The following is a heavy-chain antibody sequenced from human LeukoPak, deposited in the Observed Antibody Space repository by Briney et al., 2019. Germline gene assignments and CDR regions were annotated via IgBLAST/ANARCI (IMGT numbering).Heavy chain of an antibody. J-gene: IGHJ4*02. CDR3: ARDGRGGGATTPLDY. Sequence: KAGGSLRPSCAASGFTFSDYYMSWIRQAPGKGLEWVSYISSSGSTIYYADSVKGRFTISRDNAKSSLYLQMNSLRAEDTAVYYCARDGRGGGATTPLDYWGQGTLATVSS. CDR2: ISSSGSTI. V-gene: IGHV3-11*01. D-gene: IGHD1-26*01. CDR1: GFTFSDYY.